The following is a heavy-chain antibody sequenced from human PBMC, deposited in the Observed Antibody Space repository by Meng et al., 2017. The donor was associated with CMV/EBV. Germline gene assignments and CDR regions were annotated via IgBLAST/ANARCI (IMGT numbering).Heavy chain of an antibody. CDR3: ARWLRGMDV. CDR1: GGSISSSSYY. V-gene: IGHV4-39*07. J-gene: IGHJ6*02. CDR2: IYYSGST. Sequence: SETLSLTCTDSGGSISSSSYYWGWIRQPPGKGLEWIGSIYYSGSTYYNPSLKSRVTISVDTSKNQFSLKLSSVTAADTAVYYCARWLRGMDVWGQGTTVTVSS. D-gene: IGHD5-18*01.